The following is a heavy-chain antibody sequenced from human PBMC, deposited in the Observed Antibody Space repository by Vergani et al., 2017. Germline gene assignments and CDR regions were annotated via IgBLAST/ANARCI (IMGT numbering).Heavy chain of an antibody. CDR3: ARTEYSRAGPDY. CDR2: IYYSGST. V-gene: IGHV4-59*12. CDR1: GGSISSYY. Sequence: QVQLQESGPGLVKPSETLSLTCTVSGGSISSYYWSWIRQPPGKGLEWIGYIYYSGSTNYNPSLRSRVTMSVDTSKSLFSLKLSSVTAADTAVYYCARTEYSRAGPDYWGQGTLVTVSS. D-gene: IGHD6-6*01. J-gene: IGHJ4*02.